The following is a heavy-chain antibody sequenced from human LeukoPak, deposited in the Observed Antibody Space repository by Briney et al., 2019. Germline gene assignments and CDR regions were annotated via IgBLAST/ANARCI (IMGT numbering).Heavy chain of an antibody. CDR3: ARLCSGGSYYPGGFDY. V-gene: IGHV4-39*01. CDR2: IYYSGST. Sequence: PSETLSLTCTVSGGSISSSSYYWGWIRQPPGKGLEWIGSIYYSGSTYYNPSLKSRVTISVDTSKNQFSLKLSSATAADTAVYYCARLCSGGSYYPGGFDYWGQGTLVTVSS. CDR1: GGSISSSSYY. D-gene: IGHD2-15*01. J-gene: IGHJ4*02.